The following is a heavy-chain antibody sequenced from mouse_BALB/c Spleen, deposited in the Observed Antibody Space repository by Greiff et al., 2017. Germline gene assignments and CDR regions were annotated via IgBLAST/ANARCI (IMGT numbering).Heavy chain of an antibody. V-gene: IGHV1-54*01. J-gene: IGHJ4*01. CDR2: INPGSGGT. CDR1: GYAFTNYL. D-gene: IGHD3-3*01. Sequence: VQLQQSGAELVRPGTSVKVSCKASGYAFTNYLIEWVKQRPGQGLEWIGVINPGSGGTNYNEKFKGKATLTADKSSSTAYMQLSSLTSDDSAVYFCARRTPAMDYWGQGTSVTVSS. CDR3: ARRTPAMDY.